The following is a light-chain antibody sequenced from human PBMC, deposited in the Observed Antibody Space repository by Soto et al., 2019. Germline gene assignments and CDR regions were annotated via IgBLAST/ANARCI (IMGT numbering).Light chain of an antibody. Sequence: EIVMAQSPATLSLSPLERATLSCRASQSVGSNLAWYQQKPGQAPRLLIYGASTRVTGIPARFSGSGSGTEFTLTISSLQSEDFAVYHCQQYYNWWTFGQGTKVDIK. V-gene: IGKV3-15*01. J-gene: IGKJ1*01. CDR1: QSVGSN. CDR2: GAS. CDR3: QQYYNWWT.